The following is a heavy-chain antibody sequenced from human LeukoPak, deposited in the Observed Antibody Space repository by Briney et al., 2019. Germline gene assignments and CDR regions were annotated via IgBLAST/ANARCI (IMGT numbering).Heavy chain of an antibody. D-gene: IGHD6-13*01. V-gene: IGHV3-21*01. CDR3: ARVTSVYSISWGRVQGYYYMDV. J-gene: IGHJ6*03. CDR2: ISSSSGYI. CDR1: GFTFSSYS. Sequence: KAGGSLRVSCAASGFTFSSYSMNWVRQAPGKGLEWVSSISSSSGYIYYADSVKGRFTISRDNAKNSLYLQMNSLRAEDTAVYYCARVTSVYSISWGRVQGYYYMDVWGKGTTVTISS.